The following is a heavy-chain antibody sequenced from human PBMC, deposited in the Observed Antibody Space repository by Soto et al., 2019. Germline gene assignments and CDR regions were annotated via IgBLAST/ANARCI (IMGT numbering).Heavy chain of an antibody. CDR3: ARVGGVGAPPGTDF. D-gene: IGHD1-26*01. V-gene: IGHV1-69*01. CDR1: GGTFSSYV. J-gene: IGHJ4*02. Sequence: QLVQSGAEVKKPGSSVKISCKASGGTFSSYVISWLRQAPGQGLEWMGGVIPILGQAYYAPNLQGRVTITADGSTRTAYMELNRLTSADTAGYFCARVGGVGAPPGTDFWGQGTLVTVSS. CDR2: VIPILGQA.